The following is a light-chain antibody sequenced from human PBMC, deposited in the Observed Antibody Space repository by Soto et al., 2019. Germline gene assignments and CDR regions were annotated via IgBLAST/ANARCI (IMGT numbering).Light chain of an antibody. V-gene: IGLV1-40*01. CDR2: ANR. CDR1: SSNIGAGYD. Sequence: QSVLTQPPSVSGAPGQRVTISCTGSSSNIGAGYDVHWYQQLPGTAPKLLIYANRNRPAGVPDRFSASKSGTSASLAITGLQAEDEADYYCQSHDSGPSGYVFGTGTKVTVL. J-gene: IGLJ1*01. CDR3: QSHDSGPSGYV.